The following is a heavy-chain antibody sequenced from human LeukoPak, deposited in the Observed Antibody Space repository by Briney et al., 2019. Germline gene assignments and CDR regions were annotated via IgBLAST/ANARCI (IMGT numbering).Heavy chain of an antibody. D-gene: IGHD4-17*01. Sequence: GGSLRLSCAASGFTVSSNYMNWVRQAPGMGLEWVSRIRGGGGTTYYADSVKGRFTLSRDNTKNTLYLQMNSLRAEDTAVYYCARRRAEDYNDFVHFDYWGHGILVTVSS. CDR3: ARRRAEDYNDFVHFDY. CDR2: IRGGGGTT. V-gene: IGHV3-23*01. J-gene: IGHJ4*01. CDR1: GFTVSSNY.